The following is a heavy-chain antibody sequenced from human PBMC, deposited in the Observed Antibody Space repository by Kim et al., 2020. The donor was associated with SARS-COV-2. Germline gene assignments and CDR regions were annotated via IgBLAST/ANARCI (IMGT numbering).Heavy chain of an antibody. D-gene: IGHD4-17*01. CDR3: ATEDNGDYSPGY. Sequence: GGSLRLSCAASGFTFSSYGMHWVRQAPGKGLEWVAVISYDGSNKYYADSVKGRFTISRDNSKNTLYLQMNSLRAEDTAVYYCATEDNGDYSPGYWGQGTL. J-gene: IGHJ4*02. V-gene: IGHV3-30*03. CDR1: GFTFSSYG. CDR2: ISYDGSNK.